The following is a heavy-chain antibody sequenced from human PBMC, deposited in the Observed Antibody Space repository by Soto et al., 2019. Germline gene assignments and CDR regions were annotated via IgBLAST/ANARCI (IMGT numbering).Heavy chain of an antibody. Sequence: QVQLQQWGAGLLKPSETLSLTCAVYGGSFSGYYWSWIRQPPGKGLEWIGEINHTENTHYNPSLESRVTISVDTSKNQVSLKLYSITAADTAVYYCARGMDSAKAGYWGQGTLVTVSS. CDR3: ARGMDSAKAGY. J-gene: IGHJ4*02. D-gene: IGHD5-18*01. V-gene: IGHV4-34*01. CDR1: GGSFSGYY. CDR2: INHTENT.